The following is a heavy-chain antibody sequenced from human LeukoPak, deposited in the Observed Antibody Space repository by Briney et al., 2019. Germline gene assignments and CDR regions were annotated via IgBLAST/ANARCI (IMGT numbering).Heavy chain of an antibody. D-gene: IGHD3-10*01. CDR2: ISAYNGNT. CDR1: GYTFTSYG. CDR3: ARDQAGFGGDTFDY. Sequence: ASVKVSCKASGYTFTSYGISWVRQAPGQGLEWMGCISAYNGNTNYAQKLQGRVTMTTDTSTSTAYMELRSLRSDDTAVYYCARDQAGFGGDTFDYWGQGTLVTVSS. V-gene: IGHV1-18*01. J-gene: IGHJ4*02.